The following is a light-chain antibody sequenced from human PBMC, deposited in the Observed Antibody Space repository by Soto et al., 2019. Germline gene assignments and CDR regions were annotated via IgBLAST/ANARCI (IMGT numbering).Light chain of an antibody. Sequence: NFMLTQPHSVSESPGKTVTISCTRSSAIIASNYVQWYQQRPGSAPTTVIFEDYQRPSGVPDRFFGSIDISSNSASLTISGLKTEDEADYYCQSYDSSIVVFGGGTKLTVL. CDR3: QSYDSSIVV. V-gene: IGLV6-57*03. J-gene: IGLJ2*01. CDR2: EDY. CDR1: SAIIASNY.